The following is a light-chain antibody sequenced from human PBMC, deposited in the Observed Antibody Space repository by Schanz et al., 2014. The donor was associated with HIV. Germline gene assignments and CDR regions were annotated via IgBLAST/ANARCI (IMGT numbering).Light chain of an antibody. CDR3: LQHNDWPWT. CDR1: QSVSSSY. Sequence: EIVLTQSPGTLSLSPGERATLSCRASQSVSSSYLAWYQQKPGQAPRLLIYGASSRATGIPDRFSGSGSGTEFTLTINSLQSEDVAVYYCLQHNDWPWTFGQGTKVEIK. CDR2: GAS. J-gene: IGKJ1*01. V-gene: IGKV3-20*01.